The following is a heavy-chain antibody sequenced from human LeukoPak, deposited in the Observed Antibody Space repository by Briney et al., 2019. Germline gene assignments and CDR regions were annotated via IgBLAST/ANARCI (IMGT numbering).Heavy chain of an antibody. CDR2: IKEDGSQT. J-gene: IGHJ4*02. V-gene: IGHV3-7*01. CDR1: GLTFSRSW. CDR3: ARVASYCSSTSCYAPFDY. Sequence: PGGSLRLSCTASGLTFSRSWMDWVRQAPAQGLEWVANIKEDGSQTYYMDSVRGRFTISRDNAKNSLYLQMNSLRDEHTPVYYCARVASYCSSTSCYAPFDYWAQGTLVTVSS. D-gene: IGHD2-2*01.